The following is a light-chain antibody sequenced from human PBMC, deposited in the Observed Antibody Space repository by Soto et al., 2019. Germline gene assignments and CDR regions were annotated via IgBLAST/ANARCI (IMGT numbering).Light chain of an antibody. J-gene: IGKJ2*03. CDR3: QQSSSTPYS. CDR2: AAS. V-gene: IGKV1-39*01. Sequence: DIQMTKSPSSLSPTVGARVTITCRASQSISIYLNWYQQKTGKAPKLLIYAASHLQSGVPSRFSGSGSGTDFTLTINSLQPGDFATYYCQQSSSTPYSFGQGTEVDIK. CDR1: QSISIY.